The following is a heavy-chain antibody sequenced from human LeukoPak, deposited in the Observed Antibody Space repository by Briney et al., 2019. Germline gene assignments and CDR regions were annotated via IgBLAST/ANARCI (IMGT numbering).Heavy chain of an antibody. Sequence: PSETLSLTCTVSGGSISSSSYYWGWIRQPPGKGLEWIGSIYYSGSTYYNPSLKSRVTISVDTSKNQFSLKLSSVTAADTAVYYCAGCSTVTTYNYYYYMDVWGKGTTVTVSS. CDR3: AGCSTVTTYNYYYYMDV. V-gene: IGHV4-39*07. D-gene: IGHD4-17*01. CDR2: IYYSGST. J-gene: IGHJ6*03. CDR1: GGSISSSSYY.